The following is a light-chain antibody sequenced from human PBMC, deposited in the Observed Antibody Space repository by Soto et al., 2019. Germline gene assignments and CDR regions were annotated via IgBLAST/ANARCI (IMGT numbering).Light chain of an antibody. Sequence: EIVMTQSPDTVYVSPGERATLSCGASQSVRSNLAWYQHKPGQAPRLLIYDGSTRALGIPARFSGSESGTEFTLTISSLQSEDFAVYFCQQYDDWPITFGQGTRLEIK. CDR2: DGS. CDR1: QSVRSN. V-gene: IGKV3-15*01. J-gene: IGKJ5*01. CDR3: QQYDDWPIT.